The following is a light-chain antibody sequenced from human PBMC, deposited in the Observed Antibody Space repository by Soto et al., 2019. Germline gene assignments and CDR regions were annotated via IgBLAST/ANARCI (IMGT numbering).Light chain of an antibody. Sequence: QSALTQPASVSGSPGQSITISCTGTSSDVGGYNYVSWYQQHPGKAPKLMIYDVSNRPSGVSNRFSDSKSGHTASLTISGLQAEDEADYYCSSYTSSSTVVFGGGTKVTVL. CDR2: DVS. V-gene: IGLV2-14*01. CDR3: SSYTSSSTVV. CDR1: SSDVGGYNY. J-gene: IGLJ2*01.